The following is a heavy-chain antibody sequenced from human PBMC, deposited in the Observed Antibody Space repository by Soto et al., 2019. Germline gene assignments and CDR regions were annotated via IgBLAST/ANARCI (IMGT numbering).Heavy chain of an antibody. CDR2: IYYSGST. D-gene: IGHD3-10*01. Sequence: SETLSLTCTVSGGYISSSSYYWGWIRQPPGKGLEWIGSIYYSGSTYYNPSLKSRVTISVDTSKNQFSLKLSSVTAADTAVYYCARQGGYYGSGSYRNTYYFDYWGQGTLVTVSS. CDR3: ARQGGYYGSGSYRNTYYFDY. J-gene: IGHJ4*02. CDR1: GGYISSSSYY. V-gene: IGHV4-39*01.